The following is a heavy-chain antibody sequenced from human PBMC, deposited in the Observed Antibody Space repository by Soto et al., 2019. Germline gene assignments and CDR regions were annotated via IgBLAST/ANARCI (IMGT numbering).Heavy chain of an antibody. CDR2: IYAGGRT. V-gene: IGHV3-53*02. CDR3: ARHPSGSTAGTYYGMDV. J-gene: IGHJ6*02. D-gene: IGHD2-2*01. Sequence: EVQLVETGGGLIQPGGSLRLSCAAYGFTVLSNYMTWVRQAPGKGLEWASVIYAGGRTYYADSGKGRFTISRDNSKNTLYLQMNSLRAEDTAVYYCARHPSGSTAGTYYGMDVWGQGTTVTVSS. CDR1: GFTVLSNY.